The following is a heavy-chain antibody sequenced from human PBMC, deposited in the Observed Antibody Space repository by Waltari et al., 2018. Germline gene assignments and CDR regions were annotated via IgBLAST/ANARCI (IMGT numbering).Heavy chain of an antibody. V-gene: IGHV3-53*04. CDR2: IYSRGST. CDR1: GFTVSSNY. Sequence: EVQLVESGGGLVQPGGSLRLSCAASGFTVSSNYMSWVRQAPGKGLRWVLIIYSRGSTYYADSVKGRFTISRHNSKNTLYLQMNSLRAEDTAVYYCARDIAAAGINDAFDIWGQGTMVTVSS. J-gene: IGHJ3*02. D-gene: IGHD6-13*01. CDR3: ARDIAAAGINDAFDI.